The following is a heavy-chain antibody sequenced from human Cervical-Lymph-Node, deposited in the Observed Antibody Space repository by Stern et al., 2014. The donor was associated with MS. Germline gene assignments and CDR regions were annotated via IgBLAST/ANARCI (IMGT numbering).Heavy chain of an antibody. CDR3: ARDSSGFQGYFDY. V-gene: IGHV4-30-2*01. CDR1: GDSISSGGYS. Sequence: QLQLQESGAGLVKPSQTLSLTCAVSGDSISSGGYSWSWIRQPPGKGLEWIGYIYPSGIPYYNPSLKSRVTISLNRSKHQFSLKLTSVTAADTAMYYCARDSSGFQGYFDYGGQGTLVTVSS. J-gene: IGHJ4*02. D-gene: IGHD3-22*01. CDR2: IYPSGIP.